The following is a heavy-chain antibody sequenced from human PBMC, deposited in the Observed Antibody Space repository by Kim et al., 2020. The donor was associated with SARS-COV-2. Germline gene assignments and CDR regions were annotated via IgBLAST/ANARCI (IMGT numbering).Heavy chain of an antibody. CDR2: ISYDGSNK. V-gene: IGHV3-30*04. J-gene: IGHJ4*02. CDR3: AGLLQWLE. CDR1: GFTFSTSA. D-gene: IGHD6-19*01. Sequence: GGSLRLSCAASGFTFSTSAMHWVRQAPGKGLEWVAVISYDGSNKYYADSVKGRFTISRDNSKNTLYLQMDSLRAEDTAVYYCAGLLQWLEWGQGTLVTV.